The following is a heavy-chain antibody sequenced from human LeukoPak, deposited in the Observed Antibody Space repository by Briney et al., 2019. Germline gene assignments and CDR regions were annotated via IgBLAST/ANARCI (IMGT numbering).Heavy chain of an antibody. Sequence: QPGGSLRLSCAASGFTVSSNYMSWVRQAPGKGLEWVSAISGSGGSTYYADSVKGRFTISRDNSKNTLYLQMNSLRAEDTAVYYCAKGGRYSSSPADYWGQGTLVTVSS. CDR3: AKGGRYSSSPADY. D-gene: IGHD6-13*01. CDR1: GFTVSSNY. V-gene: IGHV3-23*01. J-gene: IGHJ4*02. CDR2: ISGSGGST.